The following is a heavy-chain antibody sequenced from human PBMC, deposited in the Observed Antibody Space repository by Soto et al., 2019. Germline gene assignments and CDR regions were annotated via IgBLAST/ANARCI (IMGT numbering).Heavy chain of an antibody. CDR1: GFTFTTYA. D-gene: IGHD1-26*01. J-gene: IGHJ4*02. Sequence: EVQLLESGGGLVQPGGSLRLSCAASGFTFTTYAMYWVRQAPGKGLESVSAISGSGGSTYYADSVKGRYTISRDNSKTTLYLQMNSLRAEDTAVYYCAKEALGGATSDYWGQGTLVTVSS. V-gene: IGHV3-23*01. CDR3: AKEALGGATSDY. CDR2: ISGSGGST.